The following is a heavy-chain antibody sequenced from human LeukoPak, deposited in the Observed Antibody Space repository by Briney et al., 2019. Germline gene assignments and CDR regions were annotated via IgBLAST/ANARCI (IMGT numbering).Heavy chain of an antibody. D-gene: IGHD5-18*01. J-gene: IGHJ4*02. Sequence: GGSLRLSCAASGFIFGDYWMTWVRQAPGKGLEWVANIHKDGSEKYYVDSVKGRFSITRDNAKNSLFLQMNSLRAEDSAVYYCARCGYGYGTPFDYWGQGTLVTVSS. CDR2: IHKDGSEK. CDR3: ARCGYGYGTPFDY. CDR1: GFIFGDYW. V-gene: IGHV3-7*04.